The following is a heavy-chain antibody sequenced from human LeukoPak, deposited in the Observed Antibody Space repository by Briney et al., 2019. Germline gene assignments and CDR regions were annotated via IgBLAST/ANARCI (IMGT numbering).Heavy chain of an antibody. J-gene: IGHJ6*03. V-gene: IGHV3-48*01. D-gene: IGHD3-10*01. CDR3: ARHIIGRWVGDDYSYYMDV. CDR1: GFTFSSYG. CDR2: INNDSGTI. Sequence: GGSLRLSCAASGFTFSSYGMHWVRQAPGKGLEWLSYINNDSGTIYYADSVKGRFTISRDNAKNSLYLQMNSRRAEAAAVYYCARHIIGRWVGDDYSYYMDVWGKGTTVTISS.